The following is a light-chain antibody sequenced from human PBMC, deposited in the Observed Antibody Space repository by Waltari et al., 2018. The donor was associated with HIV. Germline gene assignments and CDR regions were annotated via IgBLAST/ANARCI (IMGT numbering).Light chain of an antibody. V-gene: IGLV10-54*04. CDR2: RNN. CDR1: SNNVGNQG. Sequence: QAGLTQPPSVSKGLRQTATLPCTGDSNNVGNQGVAWLQQHQGHPPKLLSYRNNNRPSGISERFSASRSGDTASLTITGLQPEDEADYYCTAWDNRLSARVFGGGTKLTVL. J-gene: IGLJ2*01. CDR3: TAWDNRLSARV.